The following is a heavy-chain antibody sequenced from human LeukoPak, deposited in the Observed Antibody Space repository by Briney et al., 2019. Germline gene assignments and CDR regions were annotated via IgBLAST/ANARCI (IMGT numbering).Heavy chain of an antibody. D-gene: IGHD3-16*02. CDR3: ARGSAFTFGGVIVRYGFYDY. Sequence: ASVTVSCKASGYTFTSYGISWVRQAPGQGLEWMGWISAYNGNTNYAQKLQGRVTMTTGTSTSTAYMELRSLRSDDTAVYYCARGSAFTFGGVIVRYGFYDYWGQGTLVTVSS. V-gene: IGHV1-18*01. CDR2: ISAYNGNT. J-gene: IGHJ4*02. CDR1: GYTFTSYG.